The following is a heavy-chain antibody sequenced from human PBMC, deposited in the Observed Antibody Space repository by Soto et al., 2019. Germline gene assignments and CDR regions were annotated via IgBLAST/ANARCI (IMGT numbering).Heavy chain of an antibody. CDR3: AKGGHIAARANPDY. V-gene: IGHV3-23*01. Sequence: EVQLLESGGGLVQPGGSLRLSCAASGFTFSSYAMSWVRQAPGKGLEWVSAISGSGGRTYYADSVKGRFTISRDNSNNTLYLQMNSLRAEDTAVYDCAKGGHIAARANPDYWGQGTLVTVSS. CDR1: GFTFSSYA. CDR2: ISGSGGRT. D-gene: IGHD6-6*01. J-gene: IGHJ4*02.